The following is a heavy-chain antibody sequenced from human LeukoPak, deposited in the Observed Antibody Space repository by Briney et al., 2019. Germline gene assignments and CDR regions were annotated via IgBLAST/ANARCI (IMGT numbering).Heavy chain of an antibody. J-gene: IGHJ3*01. Sequence: GGSLRLSCAASGFTFSSYGMHWVRQAPGKGLEWVAVISYDGSNKYYADSVKGRFTISRDNSKNTLYLQMNSLRAEDTAVYYCAKDGGPGIAVAAEGYNVWGQGTMVTVSS. V-gene: IGHV3-30*18. CDR1: GFTFSSYG. CDR2: ISYDGSNK. CDR3: AKDGGPGIAVAAEGYNV. D-gene: IGHD6-19*01.